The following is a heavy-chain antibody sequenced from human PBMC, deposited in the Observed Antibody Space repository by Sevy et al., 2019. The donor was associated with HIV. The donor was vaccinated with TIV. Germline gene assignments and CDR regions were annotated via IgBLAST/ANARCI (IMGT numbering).Heavy chain of an antibody. CDR3: ARDAGYCSSTSCYRGDYFDY. CDR2: IKEDGSEK. V-gene: IGHV3-7*01. D-gene: IGHD2-2*02. Sequence: GGSLRLSCAASGFTFSGNWMSWVRQAPGKGLEWVADIKEDGSEKYYVDSVKGRFTISRDNAKKSLYLQMNNLRAEETAGYYCARDAGYCSSTSCYRGDYFDYWGQGTLVTVSS. J-gene: IGHJ4*02. CDR1: GFTFSGNW.